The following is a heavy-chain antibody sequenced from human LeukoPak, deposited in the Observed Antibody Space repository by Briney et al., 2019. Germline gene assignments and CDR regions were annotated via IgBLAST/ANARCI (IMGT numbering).Heavy chain of an antibody. V-gene: IGHV3-23*01. CDR1: GFTFSSYA. CDR2: ISGSGGST. D-gene: IGHD2-15*01. J-gene: IGHJ3*02. CDR3: AKPSGSLILGYAFDI. Sequence: GGSLSLSCAASGFTFSSYAMSWVRQAPGKGREWVSAISGSGGSTYYADSVKGRFTISRDNSKNTLYLQMNSLRAEDTAVYYCAKPSGSLILGYAFDIWGQGTMVTVSS.